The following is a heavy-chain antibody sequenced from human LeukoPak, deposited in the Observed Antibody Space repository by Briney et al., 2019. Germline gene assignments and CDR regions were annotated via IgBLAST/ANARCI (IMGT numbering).Heavy chain of an antibody. J-gene: IGHJ6*03. CDR3: AKDGKVAVLRYFDWSRASYYYYYMDV. CDR1: GFTFSSYA. V-gene: IGHV3-23*01. CDR2: ISGSGGST. Sequence: PGGSLRLSCAASGFTFSSYAMSWVRQAPGKGLEWVSAISGSGGSTYYADSVKGRFTISRDNSKNTLYLQMSSLRAEDTAAYYCAKDGKVAVLRYFDWSRASYYYYYMDVWGKGTTVTISS. D-gene: IGHD3-9*01.